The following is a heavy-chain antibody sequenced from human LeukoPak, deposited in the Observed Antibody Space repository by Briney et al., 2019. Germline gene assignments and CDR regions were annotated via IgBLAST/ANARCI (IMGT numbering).Heavy chain of an antibody. D-gene: IGHD3-10*01. Sequence: SETLSLTCAVYGGSFSGYYWSWIRQPPGKGLEWIGEINHSGSTNYNPSLKSRVTMSVDTSKNQFSLKLSSVTAADTAVYYCARDLLDSGSYYNNALPRDGMDVWGQGTTVTVSS. J-gene: IGHJ6*02. CDR1: GGSFSGYY. CDR2: INHSGST. V-gene: IGHV4-34*01. CDR3: ARDLLDSGSYYNNALPRDGMDV.